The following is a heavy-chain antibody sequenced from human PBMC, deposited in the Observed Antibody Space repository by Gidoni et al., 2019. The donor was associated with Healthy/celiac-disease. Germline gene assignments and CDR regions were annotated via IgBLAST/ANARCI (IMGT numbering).Heavy chain of an antibody. J-gene: IGHJ3*02. CDR3: ARDHKGRGTHDAFDI. CDR1: GFTFSSYG. Sequence: EVQLVESGGGLVQPGGSLRLSCAASGFTFSSYGMSWVRQAPGKGLEGVDKIKQDGSEKYYVDSVKGRLTISRDNAKNSLYLQMNSLRAEDTAVYYCARDHKGRGTHDAFDIWGQGTMVTVSS. CDR2: IKQDGSEK. V-gene: IGHV3-7*01. D-gene: IGHD3-10*01.